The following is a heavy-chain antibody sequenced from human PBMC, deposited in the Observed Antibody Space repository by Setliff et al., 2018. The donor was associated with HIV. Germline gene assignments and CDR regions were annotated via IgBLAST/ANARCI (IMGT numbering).Heavy chain of an antibody. CDR3: VKGYCDTATCLPFDS. J-gene: IGHJ4*02. D-gene: IGHD3-16*02. Sequence: GSLRLSCAASGFTFSTYHMSWVRQAPGKGLEWVAKITQDGSDKHYVDSVKGRFTISRDNAENSVHLQMNSLRAEDTAVYYCVKGYCDTATCLPFDSWGQGTLVTVS. CDR2: ITQDGSDK. V-gene: IGHV3-7*03. CDR1: GFTFSTYH.